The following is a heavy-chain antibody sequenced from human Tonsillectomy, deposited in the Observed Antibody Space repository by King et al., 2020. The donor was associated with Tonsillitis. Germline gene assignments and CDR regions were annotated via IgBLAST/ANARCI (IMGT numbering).Heavy chain of an antibody. J-gene: IGHJ4*02. CDR2: ISGGGGTT. D-gene: IGHD3-3*01. V-gene: IGHV3-23*04. Sequence: VQLVESGGGLVQPGGSLRLSCAASGFTFSTYATSWVRQAPGKGLEWVSGISGGGGTTYSADSVTGRFTISRDNSKNTLNLQMNSLRAEDTAVYYCAKAREYYDFWSGYYPWYFDYWGQGTLVTVSS. CDR3: AKAREYYDFWSGYYPWYFDY. CDR1: GFTFSTYA.